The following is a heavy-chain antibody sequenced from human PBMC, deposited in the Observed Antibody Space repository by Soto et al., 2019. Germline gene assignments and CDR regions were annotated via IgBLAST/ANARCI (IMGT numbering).Heavy chain of an antibody. CDR3: ARLASGWQYYYFDF. D-gene: IGHD6-19*01. J-gene: IGHJ2*01. V-gene: IGHV4-34*01. CDR2: INHSVSP. CDR1: GGSFSPYF. Sequence: PSETLSLTCAVYGGSFSPYFWSWIRQPPGRGLGWIGEINHSVSPNYTPSLTGRATLSVDTSKNQVSLKLTPVPAVDTVVFYCARLASGWQYYYFDFWGRGTPVTVSS.